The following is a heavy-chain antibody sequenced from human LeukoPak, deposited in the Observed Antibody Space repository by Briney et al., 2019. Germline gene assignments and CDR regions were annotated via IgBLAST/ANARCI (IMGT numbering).Heavy chain of an antibody. J-gene: IGHJ4*02. V-gene: IGHV4-34*01. Sequence: PSETLSLTCAVYGGSFSGYYWSWIRQPPGKGLEWVGEINHSGSTNYNPSLKSRVTISVDTSKNQFSLKLSSVTAADTAVYYCARAARRIRWYEPWGQGTLATVSS. CDR2: INHSGST. D-gene: IGHD4-23*01. CDR3: ARAARRIRWYEP. CDR1: GGSFSGYY.